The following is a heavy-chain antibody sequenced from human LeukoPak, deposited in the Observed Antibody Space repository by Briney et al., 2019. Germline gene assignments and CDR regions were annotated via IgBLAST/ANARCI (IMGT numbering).Heavy chain of an antibody. D-gene: IGHD2-8*02. CDR1: GFTFSGYG. V-gene: IGHV3-30*19. Sequence: TGGSLRLSCAASGFTFSGYGMHWVRQAPGKGLEWVAVISYDGSNKYYADSVKGRFTISRDNSKNTLYLQMNSLRAEDTAVYYCASKGGSGTGFDYWGQGTLVTVSS. CDR3: ASKGGSGTGFDY. J-gene: IGHJ4*02. CDR2: ISYDGSNK.